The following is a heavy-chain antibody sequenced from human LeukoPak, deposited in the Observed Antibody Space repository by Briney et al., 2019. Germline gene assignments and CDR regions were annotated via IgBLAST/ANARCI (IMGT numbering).Heavy chain of an antibody. CDR1: GFTFSSYS. V-gene: IGHV3-21*01. J-gene: IGHJ4*02. D-gene: IGHD2-15*01. CDR3: ARAPGRNFFDY. Sequence: GGSLRLSCAASGFTFSSYSMNWVRQAPGKGLEWVSSTSSSSSYIYYADSVKGRFTISRDNAKNSLYLQMNSLRAEDTAVYYCARAPGRNFFDYWGQGTLVTVSS. CDR2: TSSSSSYI.